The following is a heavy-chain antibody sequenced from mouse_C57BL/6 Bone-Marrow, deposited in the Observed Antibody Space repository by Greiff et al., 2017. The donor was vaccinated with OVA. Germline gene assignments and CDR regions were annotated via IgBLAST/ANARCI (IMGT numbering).Heavy chain of an antibody. CDR2: ISYDGSN. D-gene: IGHD1-1*01. V-gene: IGHV3-6*01. CDR3: ARDLLLPYAMDY. Sequence: EVKLQESGPGLVKPSQSLSLTCSVTGYSITSGYYWNWIRQFPGNKLEWMGYISYDGSNNYNPSLKNRISITRDTSKNQFFLKLNSVTTEDTATYYCARDLLLPYAMDYWGQGTSVTVSS. J-gene: IGHJ4*01. CDR1: GYSITSGYY.